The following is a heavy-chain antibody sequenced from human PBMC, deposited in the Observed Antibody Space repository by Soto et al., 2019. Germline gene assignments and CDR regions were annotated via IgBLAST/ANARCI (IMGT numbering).Heavy chain of an antibody. J-gene: IGHJ6*02. CDR2: IYYSGST. CDR1: GGSISSGGYY. D-gene: IGHD3-10*01. Sequence: PSETLSLTCTVSGGSISSGGYYWSWIRQHPGKGLEWIGYIYYSGSTYYNPSLKSRVTISVDTSKNQFSLKLSSVTAADTAVYYCARVLRVRGANYGMEVWGQGTTVTVS. CDR3: ARVLRVRGANYGMEV. V-gene: IGHV4-31*03.